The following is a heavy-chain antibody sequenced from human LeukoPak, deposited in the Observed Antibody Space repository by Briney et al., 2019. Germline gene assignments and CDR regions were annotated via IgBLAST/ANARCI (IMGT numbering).Heavy chain of an antibody. J-gene: IGHJ4*02. Sequence: GGSLRLTCAASGFTFSSYAMSWVRQAPGKGLEWVSLISGDGGSTYYADSVKGRFTISRDNSKNSLYLQMNSLRTEDTALYYCAKGPDSSGYYYFDYWGQGTLVTVSS. CDR1: GFTFSSYA. D-gene: IGHD3-22*01. CDR3: AKGPDSSGYYYFDY. CDR2: ISGDGGST. V-gene: IGHV3-43*02.